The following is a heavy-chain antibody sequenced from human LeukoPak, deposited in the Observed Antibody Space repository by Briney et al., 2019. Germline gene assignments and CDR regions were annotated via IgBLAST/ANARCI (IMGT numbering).Heavy chain of an antibody. CDR2: ISFDASNK. CDR1: GFTFSSYG. CDR3: ATEGSFDY. J-gene: IGHJ4*02. Sequence: GRSLRLSCAASGFTFSSYGMHWVRQAPGKGLERVAVISFDASNKYYADSVKGRFTISRDNSKNTLYLQMNSLRAEDAAVYYCATEGSFDYWGQGTLVTVSS. V-gene: IGHV3-30*03.